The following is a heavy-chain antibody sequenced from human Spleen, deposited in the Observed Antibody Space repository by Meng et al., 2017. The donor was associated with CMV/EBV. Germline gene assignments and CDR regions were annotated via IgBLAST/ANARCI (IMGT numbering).Heavy chain of an antibody. CDR1: GFTFSSYA. CDR2: IWYDGSNA. V-gene: IGHV3-30*04. Sequence: GGSLRLSCAASGFTFSSYAMHWVRQPPGKGLEWVAVIWYDGSNAYYADSVKGRFTISRDNSKNTLYLQVYSLRDEDTAVYYCARDPFGRTPSYLDYWGQGTLVTVSS. J-gene: IGHJ4*02. D-gene: IGHD3-16*01. CDR3: ARDPFGRTPSYLDY.